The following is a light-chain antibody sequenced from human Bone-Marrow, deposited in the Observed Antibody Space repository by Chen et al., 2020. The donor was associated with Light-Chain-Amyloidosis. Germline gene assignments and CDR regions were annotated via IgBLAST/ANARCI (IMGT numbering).Light chain of an antibody. CDR2: DVS. Sequence: QSALTQPASVSGSPGQSITISCTGTSSDIGDYNYVSWYQQHPGKAPKLMIYDVSNRPSGVSDRFSGAKSGVTASRTISGLQAEDEADYFCSSYTSSSTRVFGGGTKLTV. CDR3: SSYTSSSTRV. CDR1: SSDIGDYNY. J-gene: IGLJ3*02. V-gene: IGLV2-14*01.